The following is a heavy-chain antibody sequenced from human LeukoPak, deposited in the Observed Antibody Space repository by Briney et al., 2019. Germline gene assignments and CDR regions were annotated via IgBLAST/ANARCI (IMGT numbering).Heavy chain of an antibody. V-gene: IGHV3-23*01. CDR1: GFTFSSYA. Sequence: GGSLRLSCAASGFTFSSYAMSWVRQAPGKGLEWVSAISGSGGSTYYADSVKGRFTISRDNSKNTLYLQMNSLKAEDTAVYYCAKDSQPYGSGSYPFDYWGQGTLVTVSS. CDR2: ISGSGGST. J-gene: IGHJ4*02. CDR3: AKDSQPYGSGSYPFDY. D-gene: IGHD3-10*01.